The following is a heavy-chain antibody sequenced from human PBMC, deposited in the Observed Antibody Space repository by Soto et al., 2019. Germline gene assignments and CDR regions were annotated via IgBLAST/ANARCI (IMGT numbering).Heavy chain of an antibody. J-gene: IGHJ4*02. CDR1: GGTFSSYT. CDR2: IIPILGIA. V-gene: IGHV1-69*08. CDR3: ARELPEGVAGGGVC. D-gene: IGHD3-16*01. Sequence: QVLLVQSGAEVKKPGSSVKVSCKASGGTFSSYTISWVRQAPGQGLEWMGRIIPILGIANYAQKFQGRVTMSADKPTSAAYMELSRLSPGDRAVYCCARELPEGVAGGGVCWGQGTLVTVSS.